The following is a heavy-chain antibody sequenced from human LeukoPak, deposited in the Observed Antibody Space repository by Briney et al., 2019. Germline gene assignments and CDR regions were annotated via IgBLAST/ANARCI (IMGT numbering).Heavy chain of an antibody. Sequence: SQTLSLTCTVSGGSISSGGYYWSWIRQHPGKGLEWIGYIYYSGSTNYNPSLKSRVTISVDTSKNQFSLKLSSVTAADTAVYYCARTLYYYDSSGYYPLYYFDYWGQGTLVTVSS. D-gene: IGHD3-22*01. CDR3: ARTLYYYDSSGYYPLYYFDY. CDR1: GGSISSGGYY. CDR2: IYYSGST. J-gene: IGHJ4*02. V-gene: IGHV4-31*03.